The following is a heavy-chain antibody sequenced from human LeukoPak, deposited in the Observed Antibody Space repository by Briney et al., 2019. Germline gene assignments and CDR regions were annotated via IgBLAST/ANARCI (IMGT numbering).Heavy chain of an antibody. CDR1: GYTLTELS. J-gene: IGHJ6*03. Sequence: ASVKVSCKVSGYTLTELSMHWVRQAPGKGLEWVGGFDPEDGETIYAQKFQGRVTMTEDTSTDTAYMELSSLRSEDTAVYYCATGVPNGPYYYYYYMDVWGKGTTVTVS. CDR3: ATGVPNGPYYYYYYMDV. D-gene: IGHD2-8*01. CDR2: FDPEDGET. V-gene: IGHV1-24*01.